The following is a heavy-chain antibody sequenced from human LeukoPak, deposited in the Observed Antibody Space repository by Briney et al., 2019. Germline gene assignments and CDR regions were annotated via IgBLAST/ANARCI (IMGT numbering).Heavy chain of an antibody. V-gene: IGHV3-23*01. CDR1: GFTFSSYA. J-gene: IGHJ3*02. D-gene: IGHD3-22*01. CDR2: ISGSGGST. CDR3: AKSHYDSMGAHSPDAFDI. Sequence: PGGSLRLSCAASGFTFSSYAMSWVRQAPGKGLEWVSAISGSGGSTYYADSVKGRFTISRDNSKNTLYLQMNSLRAEDTAVYYCAKSHYDSMGAHSPDAFDIWGQGTMVTVSS.